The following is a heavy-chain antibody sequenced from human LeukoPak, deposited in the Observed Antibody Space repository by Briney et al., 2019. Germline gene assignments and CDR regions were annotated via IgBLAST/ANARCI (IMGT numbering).Heavy chain of an antibody. CDR2: INPSGGST. D-gene: IGHD6-19*01. Sequence: GASVKVSCKASGYTFTSYYMHWVRQAPGQRLEWMGIINPSGGSTCYAQKFQGGVTMTRDTSTSTVYMELSSLRSEDTAVYYCARSPPSVAGTNYYGMDVWGQGTTVTVSS. J-gene: IGHJ6*02. CDR3: ARSPPSVAGTNYYGMDV. V-gene: IGHV1-46*01. CDR1: GYTFTSYY.